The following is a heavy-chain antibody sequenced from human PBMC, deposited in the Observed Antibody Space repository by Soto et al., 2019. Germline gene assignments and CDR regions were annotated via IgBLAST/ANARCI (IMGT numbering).Heavy chain of an antibody. CDR1: GFTFSSYW. CDR2: IKQDGSEK. CDR3: ARVVGRSWFGELSDNWFDP. Sequence: PGGSLRLSCAASGFTFSSYWMSWVRQAPGKGLEWVANIKQDGSEKYYVDSVKGRFTISRDNAKNSLYLQMNSLRAEDTAVYYCARVVGRSWFGELSDNWFDPWGQGTLVTVSS. J-gene: IGHJ5*02. V-gene: IGHV3-7*04. D-gene: IGHD3-10*01.